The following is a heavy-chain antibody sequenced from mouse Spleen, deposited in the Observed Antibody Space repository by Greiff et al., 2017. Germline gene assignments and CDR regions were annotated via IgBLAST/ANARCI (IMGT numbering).Heavy chain of an antibody. CDR3: ARGDGISYNYFDY. CDR2: INPSNGRT. Sequence: VQLQQPGAELVKPGASVKLSCKASGYTFTSYWMHWVKQRPGQGLEWIGEINPSNGRTNYNEKFKSKATLTVDKSSSTAYMQLSSLTSEDSAVYYCARGDGISYNYFDYWGQGTTLTVSS. V-gene: IGHV1S81*02. J-gene: IGHJ2*01. D-gene: IGHD1-1*01. CDR1: GYTFTSYW.